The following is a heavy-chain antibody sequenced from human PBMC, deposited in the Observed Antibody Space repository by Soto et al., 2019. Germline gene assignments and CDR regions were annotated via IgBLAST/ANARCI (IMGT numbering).Heavy chain of an antibody. CDR3: VRGGGGGLFDP. D-gene: IGHD2-15*01. CDR2: ISPGSRYP. V-gene: IGHV3-11*06. Sequence: QVQLMESGGGLVPPGGSLRLSCAGSGFTFGDSYRSWIRQAPGKGLEWLSYISPGSRYPAYADPVKGRFTISRDNAKRSLYLQMMSLTAEDTAIYYCVRGGGGGLFDPWGQGTMVTVSS. J-gene: IGHJ5*02. CDR1: GFTFGDSY.